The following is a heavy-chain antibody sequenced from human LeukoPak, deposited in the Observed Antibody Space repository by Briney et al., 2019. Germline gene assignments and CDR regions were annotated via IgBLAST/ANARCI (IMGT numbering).Heavy chain of an antibody. D-gene: IGHD6-6*01. J-gene: IGHJ4*02. CDR1: GVSISSYY. V-gene: IGHV4-59*01. CDR2: IYYSEST. CDR3: ARSHEYRSYFDS. Sequence: SETLSLTCTVSGVSISSYYWSWIRQPPGKGLEWIGYIYYSESTNYNPSLKSRVTISVDTSKNQFSLKMSSVNAADTAVYYCARSHEYRSYFDSWGQGTLVTVSS.